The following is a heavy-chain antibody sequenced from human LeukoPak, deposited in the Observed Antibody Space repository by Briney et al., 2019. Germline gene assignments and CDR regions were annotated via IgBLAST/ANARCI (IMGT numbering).Heavy chain of an antibody. J-gene: IGHJ4*02. Sequence: GGSLRLSCAASGFTFSSYEMNWVRQAPGKGLEWVSYTSSSGSTIYYADSVKGRFTISRDNAKNSLYLQMNSLRAEDTAVYYCARVYGDSIDYWGQGTLVTVSS. V-gene: IGHV3-48*03. CDR1: GFTFSSYE. CDR3: ARVYGDSIDY. CDR2: TSSSGSTI. D-gene: IGHD4-17*01.